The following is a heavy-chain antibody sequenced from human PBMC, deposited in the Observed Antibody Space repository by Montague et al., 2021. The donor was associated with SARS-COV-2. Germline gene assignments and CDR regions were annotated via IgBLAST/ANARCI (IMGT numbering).Heavy chain of an antibody. D-gene: IGHD3-16*01. CDR2: ISSSGSTI. CDR1: GFTFSSYE. V-gene: IGHV3-48*03. CDR3: ARAVPYVFRPLKYFDY. Sequence: SLRLSCAASGFTFSSYEMNWVRQAPGKGLEWVSYISSSGSTIYXXXSXXXRFTISRDNAKNSLYLQLNSLRAEDTAVYYCARAVPYVFRPLKYFDYWAREPWSPSPQ. J-gene: IGHJ4*02.